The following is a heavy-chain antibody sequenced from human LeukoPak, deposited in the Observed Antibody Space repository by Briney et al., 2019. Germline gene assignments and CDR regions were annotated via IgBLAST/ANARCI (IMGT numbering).Heavy chain of an antibody. CDR3: ARDLVGYYDSSGYYGNNWFDP. Sequence: ASVKVSCEASGYTFTSYGISWVRQAPGQGLEWMGWISAYNGNTNYAQKLQGRVTMTTDTSTGTAYMELRSLRSDDTAVYYCARDLVGYYDSSGYYGNNWFDPWGQGTLVTVSS. CDR1: GYTFTSYG. V-gene: IGHV1-18*01. D-gene: IGHD3-22*01. CDR2: ISAYNGNT. J-gene: IGHJ5*02.